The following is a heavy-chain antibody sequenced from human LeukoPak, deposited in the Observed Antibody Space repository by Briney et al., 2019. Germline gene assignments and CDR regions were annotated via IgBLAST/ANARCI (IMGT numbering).Heavy chain of an antibody. CDR1: GGTFTSYA. V-gene: IGHV1-69*13. CDR2: IIPIFGTA. D-gene: IGHD4-17*01. CDR3: ARGWARDYGYFDY. Sequence: GASVKVSCKASGGTFTSYAISWVRQAPGQGLEWMGGIIPIFGTANYAQKFQGRVTITADESTSTAYMELSSLRSEDTAVYYCARGWARDYGYFDYWGQGTLVTVSS. J-gene: IGHJ4*02.